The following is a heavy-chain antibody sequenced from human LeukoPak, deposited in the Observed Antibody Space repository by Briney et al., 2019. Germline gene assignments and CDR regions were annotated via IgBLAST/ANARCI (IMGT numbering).Heavy chain of an antibody. D-gene: IGHD3-10*01. CDR3: AKTGRPNYYGSGSYSKLNYMDV. CDR1: GFTFSSYA. V-gene: IGHV3-23*01. CDR2: ISGSGGST. J-gene: IGHJ6*03. Sequence: PGGSLRLSCAASGFTFSSYAMSWVRQAPGKGLEWVSAISGSGGSTYYADSVKGRFTISRDNSKNTLYLQMNSLRAEDTAVYYCAKTGRPNYYGSGSYSKLNYMDVWGKGTTVTISS.